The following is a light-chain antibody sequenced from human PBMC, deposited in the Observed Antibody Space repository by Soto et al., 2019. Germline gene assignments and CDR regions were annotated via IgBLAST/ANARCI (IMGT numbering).Light chain of an antibody. Sequence: DIVMTQSPDSLAVSLGERATINCKSSQSVLYSSNNENYLAWYQQKPGQPPKLLIYWASTRESGVPDRFSGSGSGTDFTLSISSRQAEDVAVYYCQQYYRTPQTFGKGTKVEI. CDR2: WAS. V-gene: IGKV4-1*01. CDR3: QQYYRTPQT. CDR1: QSVLYSSNNENY. J-gene: IGKJ1*01.